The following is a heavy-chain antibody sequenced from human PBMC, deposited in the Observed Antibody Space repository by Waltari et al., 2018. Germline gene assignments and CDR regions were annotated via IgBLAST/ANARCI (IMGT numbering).Heavy chain of an antibody. CDR3: ASHLEDFYYYMDV. J-gene: IGHJ6*03. Sequence: EVQLVESGGGLVTPGQSLRLSRDASGCSSNVFTMHWVRPTPEKGLEWVSSIGRSSTDTYCADSVKGRFTISRDNAANSLYLEMNALRPEDTAVYDCASHLEDFYYYMDVWGKGTTVTVSS. CDR1: GCSSNVFT. V-gene: IGHV3-21*06. CDR2: IGRSSTDT.